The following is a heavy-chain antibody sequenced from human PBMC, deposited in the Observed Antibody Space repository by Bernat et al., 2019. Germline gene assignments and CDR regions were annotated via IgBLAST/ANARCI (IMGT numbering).Heavy chain of an antibody. D-gene: IGHD3-3*01. Sequence: EVQLVQSGAEGKKPGESLKISCKGSGYSFTSYWIGWVRQMPGKGLEWMGIIYPGDSDTRYSPSFQGQVPISADKSISPAYLQWSSLKASDTAMYDCARLPYYDFWSGYYSSYMDVWGKGTTVTVSS. CDR3: ARLPYYDFWSGYYSSYMDV. CDR2: IYPGDSDT. J-gene: IGHJ6*03. V-gene: IGHV5-51*01. CDR1: GYSFTSYW.